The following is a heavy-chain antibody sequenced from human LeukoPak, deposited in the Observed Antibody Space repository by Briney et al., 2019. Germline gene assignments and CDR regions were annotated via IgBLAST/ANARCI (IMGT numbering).Heavy chain of an antibody. Sequence: PSGTLSLTCGVSGGSITSTNWWSWVRQPPGKGLEWIGEINHSGSTNYNPSLKSRVTISVDTSKNQFSLRLSSVTAADTAVYYCAREGEGVTTRYFDLWGRGTLVTVSS. V-gene: IGHV4-4*02. CDR3: AREGEGVTTRYFDL. J-gene: IGHJ2*01. D-gene: IGHD2-21*02. CDR2: INHSGST. CDR1: GGSITSTNW.